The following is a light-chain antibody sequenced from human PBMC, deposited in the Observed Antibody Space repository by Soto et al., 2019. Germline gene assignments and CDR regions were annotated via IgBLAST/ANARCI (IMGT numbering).Light chain of an antibody. CDR3: QQRYNWPNT. J-gene: IGKJ2*01. CDR1: QSVGTY. V-gene: IGKV3-11*01. Sequence: EIVLTQSPATLSLSPGERATLSCRASQSVGTYLAWYQHNPGQAPRLLIYDASNRATGIPARFSGSGSGTDFTLTISSPEPEDFAVYYYQQRYNWPNTLGQGTKLEIK. CDR2: DAS.